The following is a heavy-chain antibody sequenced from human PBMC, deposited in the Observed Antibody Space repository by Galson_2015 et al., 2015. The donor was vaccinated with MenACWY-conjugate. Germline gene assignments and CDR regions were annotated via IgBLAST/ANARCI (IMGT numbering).Heavy chain of an antibody. V-gene: IGHV3-7*03. CDR1: GFIFSNSW. CDR2: IKQAGSER. D-gene: IGHD4-17*01. CDR3: ARGTVNALGTKYYGMDV. J-gene: IGHJ6*02. Sequence: SLRLSCAASGFIFSNSWMDWVRQALGKGLEWVGNIKQAGSERYYVESVKGRFIISRDNAKNSLYLQMNSLRAEDTAIYYCARGTVNALGTKYYGMDVWGQGTTVTVSS.